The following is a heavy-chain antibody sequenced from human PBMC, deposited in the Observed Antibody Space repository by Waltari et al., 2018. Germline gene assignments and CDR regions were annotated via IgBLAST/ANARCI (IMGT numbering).Heavy chain of an antibody. V-gene: IGHV4-59*01. CDR3: ARPSGWLFHAFDI. Sequence: QVQLQESGPGLVKPSETLSLTCTVSGGSISSYYWSWLRQPPGKGLEWIGYIYYSGSTNYNPSLKSRVTISVDTSKNQFSLKLSSVTAADTAVYYCARPSGWLFHAFDIWGQGTMVTVSS. D-gene: IGHD6-19*01. J-gene: IGHJ3*02. CDR2: IYYSGST. CDR1: GGSISSYY.